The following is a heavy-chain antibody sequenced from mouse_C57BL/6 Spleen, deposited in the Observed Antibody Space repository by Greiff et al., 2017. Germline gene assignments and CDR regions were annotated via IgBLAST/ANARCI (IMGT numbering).Heavy chain of an antibody. CDR1: GYTFTSYW. J-gene: IGHJ4*01. CDR3: ARNSPYAMDY. Sequence: QVQLQQPGAELVKPGASVKLSCKASGYTFTSYWMQWVKQRPGPGLEWIGEIDPSDSYTNYNQKFKGKATLTVDTSSSTAYMQLSSLTSEDSAVYYCARNSPYAMDYWGQGTSVTVSS. V-gene: IGHV1-50*01. CDR2: IDPSDSYT.